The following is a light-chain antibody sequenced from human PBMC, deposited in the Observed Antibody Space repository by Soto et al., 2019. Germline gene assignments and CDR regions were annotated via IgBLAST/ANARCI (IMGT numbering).Light chain of an antibody. CDR1: SSDVGNYNY. CDR3: SSYTTISTRYV. Sequence: QSVLTQPASVSGSPGQSITISCTGTSSDVGNYNYVSWYQQHPGKAPKLMIFEVGNRPSGVSNRFSGSKSGNTASLTISGLQPEDEADYYCSSYTTISTRYVFGTGTKVTV. CDR2: EVG. V-gene: IGLV2-14*01. J-gene: IGLJ1*01.